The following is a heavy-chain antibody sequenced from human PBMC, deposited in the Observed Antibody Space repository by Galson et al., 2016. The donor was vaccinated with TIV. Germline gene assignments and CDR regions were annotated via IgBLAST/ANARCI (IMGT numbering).Heavy chain of an antibody. J-gene: IGHJ6*03. CDR2: IYYDGST. CDR1: GSSITRRNFY. CDR3: RYYISRGYHSALQSGYNYHTDV. Sequence: ETLSLTCNVSGSSITRRNFYWGWIRQPPGKGLEWIGSIYYDGSTYYNPSLKSRVTISVDTSKNDFSLKLSSVTAADTAVYYCRYYISRGYHSALQSGYNYHTDVWGKGTTVTVSS. D-gene: IGHD3-22*01. V-gene: IGHV4-39*02.